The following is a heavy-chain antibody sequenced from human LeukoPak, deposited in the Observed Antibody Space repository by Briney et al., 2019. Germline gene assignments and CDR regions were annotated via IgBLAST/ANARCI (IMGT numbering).Heavy chain of an antibody. CDR3: ARKTSSSWYDY. Sequence: SVKVSCKASGGTFSSYAISWVRQAPGQGLEWMGRIIPILGIANYAQKFQGRVTMTRDTSISTAYMELSRLRSDDTAVYYCARKTSSSWYDYWGQGTLVTVSS. CDR2: IIPILGIA. CDR1: GGTFSSYA. V-gene: IGHV1-69*04. D-gene: IGHD6-13*01. J-gene: IGHJ4*02.